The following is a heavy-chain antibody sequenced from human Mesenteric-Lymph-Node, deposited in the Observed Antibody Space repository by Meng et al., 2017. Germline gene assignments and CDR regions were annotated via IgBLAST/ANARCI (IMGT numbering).Heavy chain of an antibody. Sequence: GGSLRLSCAASGFTFSDYYMTWIRQAPGKGLEWVSYISSSGSTIYYADSVKGRFTISRDNAKNSLYLQMNSLRAEDTAVYYCARGGGYCSSTSCYKDAFDIWGQGTMVTVSS. V-gene: IGHV3-11*04. J-gene: IGHJ3*02. CDR2: ISSSGSTI. CDR3: ARGGGYCSSTSCYKDAFDI. CDR1: GFTFSDYY. D-gene: IGHD2-2*02.